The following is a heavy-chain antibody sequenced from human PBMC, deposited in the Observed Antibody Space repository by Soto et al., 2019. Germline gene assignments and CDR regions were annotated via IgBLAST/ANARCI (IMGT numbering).Heavy chain of an antibody. CDR2: ITDDGSTT. CDR3: TRGPRPTSIGTGAF. Sequence: VQLVESGGDSVQPGGSLRLSCETSGFIFSMYWMHWVRQVPGKGPQWVARITDDGSTTYYAASVEGRFTISRDNAKNALYLQMTSLRADDTAVYYCTRGPRPTSIGTGAFWGQGTLVTVSS. V-gene: IGHV3-74*01. J-gene: IGHJ4*02. D-gene: IGHD3-10*01. CDR1: GFIFSMYW.